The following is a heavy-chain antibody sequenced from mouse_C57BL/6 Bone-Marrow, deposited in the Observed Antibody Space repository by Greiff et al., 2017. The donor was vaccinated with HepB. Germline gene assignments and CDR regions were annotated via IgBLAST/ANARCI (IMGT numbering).Heavy chain of an antibody. CDR1: GYSITSGYY. V-gene: IGHV3-6*01. J-gene: IGHJ3*01. CDR2: ISYDGSN. Sequence: EVQRVESGPGLVKPSQSLSLTCSVTGYSITSGYYWNWIRQFPGNKLEWMGYISYDGSNNYNPSLKNRISITRDTSKNQFFLKLNSVTTEDTATYYCARAPRGGPFAYWGQGTLVTVSA. CDR3: ARAPRGGPFAY.